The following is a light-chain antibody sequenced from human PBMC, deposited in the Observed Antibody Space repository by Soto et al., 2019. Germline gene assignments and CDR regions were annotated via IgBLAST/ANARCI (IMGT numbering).Light chain of an antibody. CDR2: DVS. CDR3: SSYTSSSPFYG. J-gene: IGLJ1*01. V-gene: IGLV2-14*01. Sequence: QSVVPQPASVSGSPGQSITISCTGTSSDVGGYNYVSWYQQHPGKAPKLMIYDVSNRPSGVSNRFSGSKSGNTASLTISGLQAEDEADYYCSSYTSSSPFYGFGTGTKVNVL. CDR1: SSDVGGYNY.